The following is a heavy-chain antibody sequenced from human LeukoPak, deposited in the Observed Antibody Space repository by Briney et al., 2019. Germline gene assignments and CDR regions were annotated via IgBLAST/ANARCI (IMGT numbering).Heavy chain of an antibody. J-gene: IGHJ4*02. D-gene: IGHD5-24*01. CDR3: ARDGRDGFIDY. Sequence: GGSLRLSCAASGFSFSTYNMNWVRRAQGKGLEWVSSITSGSTYKYYADSVKGRFTISRDNAKNSVYLQMNSLRAEDTALCYSARDGRDGFIDYWGQGTLVSVSS. CDR1: GFSFSTYN. V-gene: IGHV3-21*01. CDR2: ITSGSTYK.